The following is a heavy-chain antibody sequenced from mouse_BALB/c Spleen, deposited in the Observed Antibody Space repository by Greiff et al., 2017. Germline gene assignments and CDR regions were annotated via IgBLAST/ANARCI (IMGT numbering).Heavy chain of an antibody. Sequence: EVQLVESGGGLVQPGGSLRLSCATSGFTFTDYYMSWVRQPPGKALEWLGFIRNKANGYTTEYSASVKGRFTISRDNSQSILYLQMNTLRAEDSATYYCARGNYPHAMDYWGQGTSVTVSS. D-gene: IGHD1-1*01. J-gene: IGHJ4*01. CDR3: ARGNYPHAMDY. CDR1: GFTFTDYY. V-gene: IGHV7-3*02. CDR2: IRNKANGYTT.